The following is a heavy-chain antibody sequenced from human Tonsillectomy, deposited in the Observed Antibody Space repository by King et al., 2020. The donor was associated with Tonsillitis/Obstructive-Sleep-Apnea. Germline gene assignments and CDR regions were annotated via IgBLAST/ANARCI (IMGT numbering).Heavy chain of an antibody. CDR2: INHSGST. CDR1: GGSFSVYY. CDR3: ARASYCSGGSCYQTPMVAFDI. J-gene: IGHJ3*02. D-gene: IGHD2-15*01. Sequence: VQLQQWGAGLLKPSETLSLTCAVYGGSFSVYYWSWIRQPPGKGLEWIGEINHSGSTNYNPSLKSLVTISVDTSKNQFSLKLSSVTAADTVVYYCARASYCSGGSCYQTPMVAFDIWGQGTMVIVSS. V-gene: IGHV4-34*01.